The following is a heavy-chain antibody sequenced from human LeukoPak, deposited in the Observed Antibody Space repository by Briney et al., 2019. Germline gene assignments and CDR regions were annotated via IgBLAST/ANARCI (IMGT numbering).Heavy chain of an antibody. D-gene: IGHD2-2*01. Sequence: KTSETLSLTCGVSGYSISSGYQWAWIRQSPGKGLGWIGSIYHSGSAHYNPSLKSRVTISVETSKNQFSLNMYSVTAADTAVYYCARDPRWLTPDCTSTSCYENYFDPWGQGTLVTVSS. J-gene: IGHJ5*02. V-gene: IGHV4-38-2*02. CDR1: GYSISSGYQ. CDR2: IYHSGSA. CDR3: ARDPRWLTPDCTSTSCYENYFDP.